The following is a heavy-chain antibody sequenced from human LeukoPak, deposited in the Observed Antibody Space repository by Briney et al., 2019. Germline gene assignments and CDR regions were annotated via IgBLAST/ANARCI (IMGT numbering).Heavy chain of an antibody. CDR2: INHSGST. CDR3: ARGSRLTGAFDI. Sequence: SETLSLTCALYGGSFSGYYWSWSRQPPGKGLEWIGEINHSGSTNYNPSLKSRVTISLDTSKNLFSLKLSSVTAADTAVYYCARGSRLTGAFDIWGQGTMVTVSS. J-gene: IGHJ3*02. D-gene: IGHD3-9*01. CDR1: GGSFSGYY. V-gene: IGHV4-34*01.